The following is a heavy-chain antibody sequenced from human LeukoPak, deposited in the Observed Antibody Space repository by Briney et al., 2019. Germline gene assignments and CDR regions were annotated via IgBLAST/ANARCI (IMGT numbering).Heavy chain of an antibody. Sequence: SSETLSLTCAVSGDSISSDYWSWVRQPPGKGLEWIGEINHSGSTNYNPSLKSRVTISVDTSKNQFSLKLSSVTAADTAVYYCARIGRGWTRWNWFDPWGQGTLVTVSS. CDR2: INHSGST. D-gene: IGHD2-15*01. CDR1: GDSISSDY. V-gene: IGHV4-34*01. J-gene: IGHJ5*02. CDR3: ARIGRGWTRWNWFDP.